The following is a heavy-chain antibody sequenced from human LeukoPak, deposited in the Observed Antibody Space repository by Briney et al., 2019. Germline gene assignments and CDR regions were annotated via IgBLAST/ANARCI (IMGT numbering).Heavy chain of an antibody. CDR1: GYTFTSYG. Sequence: SVKVSCKASGYTFTSYGISWVRQAPGQGLEWMGGIIPIFGTANYAQKLQGRVTITADESTSTAYMELSSLRSEDTAVYYCARDKGYDSSGYYFYHFHYWGQGTLVTVSS. CDR2: IIPIFGTA. CDR3: ARDKGYDSSGYYFYHFHY. J-gene: IGHJ4*02. V-gene: IGHV1-69*13. D-gene: IGHD3-22*01.